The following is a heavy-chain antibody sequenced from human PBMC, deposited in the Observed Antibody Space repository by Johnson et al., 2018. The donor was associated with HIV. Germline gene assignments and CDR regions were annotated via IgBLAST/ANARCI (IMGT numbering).Heavy chain of an antibody. Sequence: MLLVESGGGVVRPGGSLRLSCAASGFTFSSYAMHWVRQAPGKGLEWVSRINSDGSSTSYADSVQGRFTISRYNAKNTLYLQMNSLRAEDTAVYYCARSEYDYYDSSGYDAFDIWGQGTMVTVSS. CDR2: INSDGSST. D-gene: IGHD3-22*01. CDR3: ARSEYDYYDSSGYDAFDI. J-gene: IGHJ3*02. CDR1: GFTFSSYA. V-gene: IGHV3-74*02.